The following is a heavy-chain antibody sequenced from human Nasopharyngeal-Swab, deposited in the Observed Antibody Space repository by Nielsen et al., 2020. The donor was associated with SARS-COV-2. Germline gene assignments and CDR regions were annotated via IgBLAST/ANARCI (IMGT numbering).Heavy chain of an antibody. J-gene: IGHJ4*02. CDR3: ARDQRRGYSGYDHTYFDY. Sequence: WVRQAPGQGLEWMGGIIPIFGTANYAQKFQGRVTITADESTSTAYMELSSLRSGDTAAYYCARDQRRGYSGYDHTYFDYWGQGTLVTVSS. CDR2: IIPIFGTA. V-gene: IGHV1-69*01. D-gene: IGHD5-12*01.